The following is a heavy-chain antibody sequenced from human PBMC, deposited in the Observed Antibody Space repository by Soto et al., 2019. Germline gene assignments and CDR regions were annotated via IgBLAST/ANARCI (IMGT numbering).Heavy chain of an antibody. V-gene: IGHV4-59*12. J-gene: IGHJ4*02. CDR1: GGSISSYY. D-gene: IGHD5-12*01. CDR3: ARGSAKGYSGYGYFDY. CDR2: IYYSGST. Sequence: SETLSLTCTVSGGSISSYYWSWIRQPPGKGLEWIGYIYYSGSTNYNPSLKSRVTISVDTSKNQFSLKLSSVTAADTAVYYCARGSAKGYSGYGYFDYWGQGTLVTVSS.